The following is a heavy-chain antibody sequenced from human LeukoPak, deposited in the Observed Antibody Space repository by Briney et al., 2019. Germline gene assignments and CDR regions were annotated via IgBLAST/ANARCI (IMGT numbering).Heavy chain of an antibody. J-gene: IGHJ4*02. CDR3: AKDRLRYCSGGNCYSPVDY. D-gene: IGHD2-15*01. V-gene: IGHV3-30*04. CDR2: ISYDGSNK. Sequence: GRSLRLSCAASGFTFSSYAMHWVRQAPGKGLEWVAVISYDGSNKYYADSVKGRFTISRDNSKNTLYLQMNSLRAEDTAVYYCAKDRLRYCSGGNCYSPVDYWGQGTLVTVSS. CDR1: GFTFSSYA.